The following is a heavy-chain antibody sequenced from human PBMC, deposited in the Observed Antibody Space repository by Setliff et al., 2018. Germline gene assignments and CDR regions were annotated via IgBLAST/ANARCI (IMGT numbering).Heavy chain of an antibody. CDR2: IDGEGNNI. Sequence: SLRLSCVTSGFTFSNYWMHWVRQPQGKGLLWVSRIDGEGNNINYADSVKGRFTISRDNARNTVYLQMNGLRAEDTAVYYCVTGMGTHYYDPSAQGPFAIWGQGTMVTVSS. CDR3: VTGMGTHYYDPSAQGPFAI. V-gene: IGHV3-74*01. CDR1: GFTFSNYW. D-gene: IGHD3-22*01. J-gene: IGHJ3*02.